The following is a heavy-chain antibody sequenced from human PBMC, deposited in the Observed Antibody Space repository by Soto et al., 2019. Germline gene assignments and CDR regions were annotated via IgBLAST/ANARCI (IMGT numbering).Heavy chain of an antibody. CDR1: GGSISSYY. CDR2: IYYIGCT. J-gene: IGHJ4*02. V-gene: IGHV4-59*12. CDR3: ASRWGAAFDF. D-gene: IGHD1-26*01. Sequence: QVQLQESGPGLVKPSETLSLTCTVSGGSISSYYWSWIRQPPGKGLEWIGYIYYIGCTNYNHSLKGRIIMSVDTSNNNFSLWLSSVTPTDAAVYYCASRWGAAFDFWGQRTLVTVSS.